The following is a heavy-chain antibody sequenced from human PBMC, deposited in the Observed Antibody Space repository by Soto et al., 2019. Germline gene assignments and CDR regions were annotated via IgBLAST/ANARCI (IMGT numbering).Heavy chain of an antibody. CDR3: ARGGYSYLYCYGMDV. J-gene: IGHJ6*02. CDR2: IYTSRST. D-gene: IGHD5-18*01. Sequence: PSETLSLTCTVSGGSISSYYWSWIRQPAGKGLEWIGRIYTSRSTNYNPSLKSRVTMSVDTSKNQFSLKLSSVTAADTAVYYCARGGYSYLYCYGMDVWGQGTTVTVSS. CDR1: GGSISSYY. V-gene: IGHV4-4*07.